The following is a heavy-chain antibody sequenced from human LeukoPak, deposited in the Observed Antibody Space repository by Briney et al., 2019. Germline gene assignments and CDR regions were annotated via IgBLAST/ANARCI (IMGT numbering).Heavy chain of an antibody. CDR1: RGSISTFY. CDR2: IFTSGNS. V-gene: IGHV4-4*07. Sequence: SETLSLTCSVSRGSISTFYWSWIRQPAGKGLEWIGRIFTSGNSNYNPSLKSRVTISVDTSKNQFSLKLNSMIAADTAVYYCARAYSSSWYLNWFDPWGQGTLVTVSS. D-gene: IGHD6-13*01. CDR3: ARAYSSSWYLNWFDP. J-gene: IGHJ5*02.